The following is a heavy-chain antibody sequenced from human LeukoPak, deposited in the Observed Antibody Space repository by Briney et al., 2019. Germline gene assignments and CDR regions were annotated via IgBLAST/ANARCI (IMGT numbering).Heavy chain of an antibody. D-gene: IGHD3-22*01. V-gene: IGHV4-59*12. CDR3: ARGGSGYDSSGYPAYYFDY. Sequence: PSETLSLTCTVSGGSISSYYWSWIRQPPGKGLEWIGYIYYSGSTNYNPSLKSRVTISVDTSKNQFSLRLSSVTAADTAVYYCARGGSGYDSSGYPAYYFDYWGQGTLVTVSS. J-gene: IGHJ4*02. CDR1: GGSISSYY. CDR2: IYYSGST.